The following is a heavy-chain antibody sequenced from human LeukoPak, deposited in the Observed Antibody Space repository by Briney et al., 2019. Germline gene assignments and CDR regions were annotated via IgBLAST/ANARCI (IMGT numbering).Heavy chain of an antibody. CDR2: IRSKAYGGTT. Sequence: QPGRSLRLSCTASGFTFGDYAMSWVRQAPGKGLEWVGFIRSKAYGGTTEYAASVKGRFTISRDDSKSIAYLQMNSLKTEDTAVYYCTITVEDSIRVRYFDYWGQGTLVTVSS. D-gene: IGHD4-23*01. CDR3: TITVEDSIRVRYFDY. J-gene: IGHJ4*02. V-gene: IGHV3-49*04. CDR1: GFTFGDYA.